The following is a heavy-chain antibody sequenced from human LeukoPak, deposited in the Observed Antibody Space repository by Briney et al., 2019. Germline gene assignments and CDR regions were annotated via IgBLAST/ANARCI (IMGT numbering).Heavy chain of an antibody. J-gene: IGHJ5*02. V-gene: IGHV3-7*01. CDR3: ASVWDSSGWYTGGGFDP. CDR2: IKQDGSEK. CDR1: RFTFSSYW. Sequence: GGALRLSCAHSRFTFSSYWMSWVRQAPGKGLEWVANIKQDGSEKYYVASVKGRFTISRDNAKNSLYLQMNSLRAEDTAVYYCASVWDSSGWYTGGGFDPWGQGTLVTVSS. D-gene: IGHD6-19*01.